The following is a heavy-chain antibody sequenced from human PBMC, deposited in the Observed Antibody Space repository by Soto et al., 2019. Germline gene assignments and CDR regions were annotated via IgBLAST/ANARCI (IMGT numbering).Heavy chain of an antibody. Sequence: PEGSLRLSCVASGFTLSKYDMSWVRQAPGKGLEWVSSISDSGGSTYYADSVKGRFTISRDNCKNTLYLQMSSLRAEDTAVYYCAKANSYSSDRADYWGQGTLVTVSS. J-gene: IGHJ4*02. CDR2: ISDSGGST. CDR3: AKANSYSSDRADY. CDR1: GFTLSKYD. V-gene: IGHV3-23*01. D-gene: IGHD6-25*01.